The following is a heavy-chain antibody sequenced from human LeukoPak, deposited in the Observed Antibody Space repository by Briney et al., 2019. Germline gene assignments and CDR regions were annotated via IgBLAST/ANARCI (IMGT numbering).Heavy chain of an antibody. CDR1: GFTFDDYA. CDR3: ARASDDSSSYYVYYFDY. CDR2: ISGSGGST. D-gene: IGHD3-22*01. Sequence: GGSLRLSCAASGFTFDDYAMHWVRQAPGKGLEWVSAISGSGGSTYYADSVKGRFTISRGNSQNTMYLQMNSLRAEDTAVYYCARASDDSSSYYVYYFDYWGQGTLVTVSS. J-gene: IGHJ4*02. V-gene: IGHV3-23*01.